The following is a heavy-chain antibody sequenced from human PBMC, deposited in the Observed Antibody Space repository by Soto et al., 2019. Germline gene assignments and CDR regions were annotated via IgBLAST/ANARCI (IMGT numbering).Heavy chain of an antibody. CDR1: GFNFRDFW. Sequence: PVGSLRLSCEASGFNFRDFWMRWVRQPPGKGPEWVSNIPSDGRDVSYADSVRGRFTISRDDARNTLYLQMSDLRVEDTAIYYCTRDDSGLGIDYWGQGTQVTVSS. J-gene: IGHJ4*02. CDR2: IPSDGRDV. CDR3: TRDDSGLGIDY. D-gene: IGHD1-26*01. V-gene: IGHV3-74*01.